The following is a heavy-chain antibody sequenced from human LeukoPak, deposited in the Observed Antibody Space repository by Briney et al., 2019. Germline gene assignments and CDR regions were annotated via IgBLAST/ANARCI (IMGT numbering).Heavy chain of an antibody. D-gene: IGHD5-12*01. CDR2: IYYSGST. CDR1: GGSIGSYY. Sequence: SETLSLTCTVSGGSIGSYYWSWIRQPPGKGLEWIGYIYYSGSTNYNPSLKSRVTISVDTSKNQFSLKLSSVTAADTAVYYCARDMVATITPFDYWGQGTLVTVSS. V-gene: IGHV4-59*01. J-gene: IGHJ4*02. CDR3: ARDMVATITPFDY.